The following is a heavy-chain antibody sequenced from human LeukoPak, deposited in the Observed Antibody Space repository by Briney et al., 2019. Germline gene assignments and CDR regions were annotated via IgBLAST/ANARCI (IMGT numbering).Heavy chain of an antibody. V-gene: IGHV3-11*04. CDR3: AKDKEYYTSGSPLGS. D-gene: IGHD3-10*01. CDR1: GFTFSDYY. CDR2: ISSSGRII. Sequence: GGSLRLSCAASGFTFSDYYMSWIRQAPGKGLEWLSYISSSGRIIYYADSVKGRFTISRDNAKNSLYLQMSSLRAEDTAVYYCAKDKEYYTSGSPLGSWGQGTLVTVSS. J-gene: IGHJ5*02.